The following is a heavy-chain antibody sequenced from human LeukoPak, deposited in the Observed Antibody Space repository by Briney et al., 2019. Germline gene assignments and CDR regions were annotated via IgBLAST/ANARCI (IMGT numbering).Heavy chain of an antibody. CDR1: GFTFSSDA. CDR2: ISGSGGST. D-gene: IGHD2-2*02. CDR3: AKDYDCSSTSCYTVQGDFGY. J-gene: IGHJ4*02. V-gene: IGHV3-23*01. Sequence: GGSLRLSCAASGFTFSSDAMSWVRQAPGKGLEWVSAISGSGGSTYYADSVKGRFTISRDNSKNTLYLQMNSLRAEDTAVYYCAKDYDCSSTSCYTVQGDFGYWGQGTLVTVSS.